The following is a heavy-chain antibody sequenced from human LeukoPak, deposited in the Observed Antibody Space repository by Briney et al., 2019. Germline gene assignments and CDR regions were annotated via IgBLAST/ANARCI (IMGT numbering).Heavy chain of an antibody. CDR2: ISSSGSTI. D-gene: IGHD3-22*01. J-gene: IGHJ1*01. Sequence: PGGSLRLSCAASGFTFSSYEMNWVRQAPGKGLEWVLYISSSGSTIYYADSVKGRFTISRDNAKNSLYLQMNSLRAEDTAVYYCVVGDYYDSSGYYRAFQHWGQGTLVTVSS. V-gene: IGHV3-48*03. CDR3: VVGDYYDSSGYYRAFQH. CDR1: GFTFSSYE.